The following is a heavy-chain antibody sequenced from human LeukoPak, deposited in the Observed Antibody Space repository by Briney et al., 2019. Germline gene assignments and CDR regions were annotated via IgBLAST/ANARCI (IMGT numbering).Heavy chain of an antibody. V-gene: IGHV4-38-2*02. J-gene: IGHJ4*02. CDR2: MYHSGST. CDR1: GYSISSAYY. CDR3: ARGFRGDNFDY. Sequence: SETLSLTCSVSGYSISSAYYWGWIRQPPGKGLEWIGTMYHSGSTNYNPSLKSRVTISVDTSKDQFSLKLSSVTAADTAVYFCARGFRGDNFDYWGQGTLVTVSS. D-gene: IGHD7-27*01.